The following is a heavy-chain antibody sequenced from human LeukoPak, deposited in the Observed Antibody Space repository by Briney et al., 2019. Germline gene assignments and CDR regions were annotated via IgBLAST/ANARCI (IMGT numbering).Heavy chain of an antibody. J-gene: IGHJ4*02. D-gene: IGHD6-19*01. V-gene: IGHV3-48*03. CDR1: GFTFSSYE. CDR2: ISSSGSTI. Sequence: GGSLRLSCAASGFTFSSYEMNWVRQAPGKGLEWVSYISSSGSTIYYADSVKGRFTISRDNAKNSLYLQMNSLRAEDTAVYCCARDAKYSSGWSAYWGQGTLVTVSS. CDR3: ARDAKYSSGWSAY.